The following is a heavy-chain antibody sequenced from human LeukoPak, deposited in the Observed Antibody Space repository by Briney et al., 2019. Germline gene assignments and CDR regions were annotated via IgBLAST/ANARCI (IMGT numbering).Heavy chain of an antibody. CDR2: LFHSGNT. Sequence: SQTLSLTCTVSGDSITTVYSWSWIRQSPGKGLEWLGYLFHSGNTYYNPSLKSRVSISVDKSDNQFSLNLNSVTAADTAMYYCARDMDFYMDVWGKGSTVTVSS. D-gene: IGHD3/OR15-3a*01. CDR1: GDSITTVYS. CDR3: ARDMDFYMDV. V-gene: IGHV4-30-2*06. J-gene: IGHJ6*03.